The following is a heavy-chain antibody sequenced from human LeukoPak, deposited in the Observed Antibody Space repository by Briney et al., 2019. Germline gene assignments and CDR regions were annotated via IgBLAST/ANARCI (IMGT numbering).Heavy chain of an antibody. CDR3: AKDAGLITVVRGAYDY. J-gene: IGHJ4*02. CDR1: GFTFSSYA. CDR2: ISGSGGST. V-gene: IGHV3-23*01. D-gene: IGHD3-10*01. Sequence: GGSLRLSCAASGFTFSSYAMSWVRQAPGKGLEWVSAISGSGGSTYYADSVKGRFTISRENSKNTLYLQMNSLRAEDTAVYYCAKDAGLITVVRGAYDYWGQGTLVTVSS.